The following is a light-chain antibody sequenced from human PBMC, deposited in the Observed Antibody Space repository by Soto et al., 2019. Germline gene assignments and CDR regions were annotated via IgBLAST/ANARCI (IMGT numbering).Light chain of an antibody. V-gene: IGKV1-27*01. CDR3: QRYYSAPLT. CDR2: AAS. J-gene: IGKJ4*01. CDR1: QGIDNY. Sequence: RCPSTLKKSVGDRVIITCRASQGIDNYLAWCQQTPGKVPKLLIYAASTLQSGVSSRFSGSGSGTDFTLTISNLQPEDVATYYCQRYYSAPLTFGGGTKV.